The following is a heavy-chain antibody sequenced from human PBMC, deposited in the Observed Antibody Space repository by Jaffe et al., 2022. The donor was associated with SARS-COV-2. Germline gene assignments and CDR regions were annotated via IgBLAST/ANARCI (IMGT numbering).Heavy chain of an antibody. Sequence: QVHLQESGPGLVKPSGTLSLTCAVSGDSFSSPSWWTWVRQPPGKGLEWIGEVYHSGDTNYNPSLKSRVTISIDKSKNDLSLRLRSVTAADTAVYYCARYRSRTHLDDWGQGTLVTVSS. CDR3: ARYRSRTHLDD. D-gene: IGHD6-13*01. V-gene: IGHV4-4*02. CDR2: VYHSGDT. CDR1: GDSFSSPSW. J-gene: IGHJ4*02.